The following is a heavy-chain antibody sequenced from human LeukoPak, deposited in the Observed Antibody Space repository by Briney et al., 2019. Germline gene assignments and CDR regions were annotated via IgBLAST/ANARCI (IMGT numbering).Heavy chain of an antibody. V-gene: IGHV3-33*06. D-gene: IGHD3-10*01. CDR2: IWYDGSNK. CDR3: AKLYGSGSYTYYYYGMDV. CDR1: GFTFSSYG. J-gene: IGHJ6*02. Sequence: PGGSLRLSCAASGFTFSSYGMHWVRQAPGKGLEWVAVIWYDGSNKYYADSVKGRFTISRDNSKNTLYLQMNSLRAEDTAVYYCAKLYGSGSYTYYYYGMDVWGQGTTVTVSS.